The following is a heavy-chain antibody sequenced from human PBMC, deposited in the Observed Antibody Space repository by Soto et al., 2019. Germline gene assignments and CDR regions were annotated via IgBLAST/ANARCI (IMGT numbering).Heavy chain of an antibody. D-gene: IGHD3-3*01. CDR1: GFTFSSYS. CDR3: ARFLEWAYFDY. CDR2: ISSSSSTI. Sequence: ESGGGLVQPGGSLRLSCAASGFTFSSYSMNWVRQAPGKGLEWVSYISSSSSTIYYADSVKGRFTISRDNAKNSLYLQMNSLRAEDTAVYYCARFLEWAYFDYWGQGTLVTVSS. V-gene: IGHV3-48*01. J-gene: IGHJ4*02.